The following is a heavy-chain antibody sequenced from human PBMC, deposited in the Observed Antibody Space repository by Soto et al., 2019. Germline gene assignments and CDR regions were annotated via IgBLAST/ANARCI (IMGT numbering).Heavy chain of an antibody. CDR3: ARDAQHLANYGMDV. J-gene: IGHJ6*02. CDR1: GFSFSSHG. Sequence: QVQLVESGGNLVQPGRSLRLSGAASGFSFSSHGMHWVRQAPGKGLEWVAHLWAGGNIRYYAYSVKGRFTISSDHSKNTLYLQMDSLGAEDTAVYYCARDAQHLANYGMDVWGQGTTVTVSS. V-gene: IGHV3-33*01. D-gene: IGHD3-3*02. CDR2: LWAGGNIR.